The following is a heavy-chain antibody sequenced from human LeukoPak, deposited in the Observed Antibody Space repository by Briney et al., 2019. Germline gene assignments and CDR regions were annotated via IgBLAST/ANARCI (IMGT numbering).Heavy chain of an antibody. CDR1: SVSISSYY. D-gene: IGHD6-19*01. CDR2: IYTSGST. Sequence: SETLSLTCTVSSVSISSYYWSWIRQPAGKGREWIGRIYTSGSTNYNPSLKSRVTMSVDTSKNQFSLKLSSVTAADTAIYYCAAGYSSGWIDYWGQGTLVTVSS. J-gene: IGHJ4*02. CDR3: AAGYSSGWIDY. V-gene: IGHV4-4*07.